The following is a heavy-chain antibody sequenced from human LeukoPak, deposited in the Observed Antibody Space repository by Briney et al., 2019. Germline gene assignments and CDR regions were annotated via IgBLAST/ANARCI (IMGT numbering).Heavy chain of an antibody. CDR3: ARGRQYSNSWYYFDY. J-gene: IGHJ4*02. CDR1: GYTFTDYY. CDR2: INPNSGGT. D-gene: IGHD6-13*01. V-gene: IGHV1-2*02. Sequence: RASVKVSCKASGYTFTDYYMHWVRQAPGQGLERMGWINPNSGGTNYAQEFQGRVTMTRDTSISTAYMELSRLKSDGTAVYYCARGRQYSNSWYYFDYWGQGTLVTVSS.